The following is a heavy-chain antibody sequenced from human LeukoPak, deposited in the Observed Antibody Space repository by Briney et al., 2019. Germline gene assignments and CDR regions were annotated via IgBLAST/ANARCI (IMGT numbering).Heavy chain of an antibody. CDR3: ARRGGGSSGGFYFDY. CDR2: IYPADSAA. D-gene: IGHD2-15*01. Sequence: GESLKISCKASGYSFTTYWIGWVRQMPGKGLEWMGIIYPADSAAKYSPSFQGQVTISVDKSISTAYLQWSRLKASDTAIYYCARRGGGSSGGFYFDYWGQGSLVTVSS. V-gene: IGHV5-51*01. J-gene: IGHJ4*02. CDR1: GYSFTTYW.